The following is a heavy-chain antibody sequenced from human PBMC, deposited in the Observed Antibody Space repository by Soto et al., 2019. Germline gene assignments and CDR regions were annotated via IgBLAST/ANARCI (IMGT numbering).Heavy chain of an antibody. CDR1: VGSFRNYY. CDR3: ERHSGYSSSWGEFDP. D-gene: IGHD6-13*01. CDR2: VNHSGEA. Sequence: SETLSLTCGVYVGSFRNYYWIWVRQPPGKGLEWIGEVNHSGEATYNPSLQSRITISLDTSNNQFSLKMTSVTAADTAVYHCERHSGYSSSWGEFDPWGQGTLVTVS. V-gene: IGHV4-34*01. J-gene: IGHJ5*02.